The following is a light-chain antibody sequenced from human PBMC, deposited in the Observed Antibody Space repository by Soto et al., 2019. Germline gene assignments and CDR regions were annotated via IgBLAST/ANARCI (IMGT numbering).Light chain of an antibody. J-gene: IGKJ1*01. CDR1: QSINTY. CDR2: AAS. CDR3: QQYNDYSWT. V-gene: IGKV1-39*01. Sequence: DIQMTQSPSSLSASVGDRVTITCRTSQSINTYLNWFQQKPGEAPKLLIFAASSLQSGVPSRFSGSGSGTDFTLTISSLQPEDVAIYYCQQYNDYSWTFGQGTKVDI.